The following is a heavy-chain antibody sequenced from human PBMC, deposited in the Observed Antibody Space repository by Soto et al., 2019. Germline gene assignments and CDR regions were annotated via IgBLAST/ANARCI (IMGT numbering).Heavy chain of an antibody. CDR3: AREEYYDSSGYPSYSFDY. CDR1: GYTFTSYG. CDR2: ISAYNGNT. Sequence: GASVKVSCKASGYTFTSYGISRVRQAPGQGLEWMGWISAYNGNTNYAQKLQGRVTMTTDTSTSTAYMELRSLRSDDTAVYYCAREEYYDSSGYPSYSFDYWGQGTLVTVSS. V-gene: IGHV1-18*04. J-gene: IGHJ4*02. D-gene: IGHD3-22*01.